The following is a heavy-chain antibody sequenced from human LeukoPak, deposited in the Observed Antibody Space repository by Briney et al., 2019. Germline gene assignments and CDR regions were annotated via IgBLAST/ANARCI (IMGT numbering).Heavy chain of an antibody. V-gene: IGHV3-64*01. D-gene: IGHD1-26*01. Sequence: PGGSLRLSCAASGFTFSSYAMHWVRQAPGKGLEYVSAISSSGSNTYYANSVKGRFTISRDNSKNTLNLQMGSLRAEDMAVYYCATGREGARSGSYFDYWGQGTLVTVSS. CDR2: ISSSGSNT. CDR1: GFTFSSYA. CDR3: ATGREGARSGSYFDY. J-gene: IGHJ4*02.